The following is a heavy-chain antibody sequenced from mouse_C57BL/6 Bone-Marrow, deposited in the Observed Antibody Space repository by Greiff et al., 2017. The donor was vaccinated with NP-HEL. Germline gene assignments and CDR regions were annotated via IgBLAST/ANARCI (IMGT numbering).Heavy chain of an antibody. CDR3: ARTGNYYAMDY. D-gene: IGHD4-1*01. CDR1: GFTFSSYA. CDR2: ISDGGSYT. Sequence: EVHLVESGGGLVKPGGSLKLSCAASGFTFSSYAMSWVRQTPEKRLEWVATISDGGSYTYYPDNVKGRFTISRDNAKNNLDLQMSQLKSEDTAMYYCARTGNYYAMDYWGQGTSVTVSS. J-gene: IGHJ4*01. V-gene: IGHV5-4*01.